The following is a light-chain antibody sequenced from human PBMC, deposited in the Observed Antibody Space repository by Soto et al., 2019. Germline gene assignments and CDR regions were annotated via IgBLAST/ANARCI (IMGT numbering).Light chain of an antibody. CDR3: YSFTTSSTYV. V-gene: IGLV2-18*02. Sequence: QSVLTQPPSVSGSPGQSVAISCSGTSSDVGSYNHVSWYQQAPGTAPKVMIYEVSNRPSGVPDRFSGSKSGNTASLTISGPRTEDAADYYCYSFTTSSTYVFGRGTKVT. CDR1: SSDVGSYNH. J-gene: IGLJ1*01. CDR2: EVS.